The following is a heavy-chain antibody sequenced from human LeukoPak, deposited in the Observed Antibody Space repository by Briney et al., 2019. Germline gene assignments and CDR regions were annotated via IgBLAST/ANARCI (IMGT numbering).Heavy chain of an antibody. V-gene: IGHV3-23*01. Sequence: GGSLRLSCAASGFTFSSYAMSWVRQAPGKGLEWVSAISGSGGSTYYADSVKGRFTISRDNSKNTLYLQMNSLRAEDTAVYYCAKDVYAYYYYGMDVWGQGTTVTVSS. CDR2: ISGSGGST. J-gene: IGHJ6*02. D-gene: IGHD2-8*01. CDR1: GFTFSSYA. CDR3: AKDVYAYYYYGMDV.